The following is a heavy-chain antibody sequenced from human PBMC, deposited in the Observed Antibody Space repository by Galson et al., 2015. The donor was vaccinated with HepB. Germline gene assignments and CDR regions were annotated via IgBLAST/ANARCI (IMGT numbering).Heavy chain of an antibody. Sequence: PALVKPTQTLTLTCTFSGFSLNTRGAGVGWIRQPPGKALEWLALIYWNDDKRYSPSLKTRLTITKDTSKNQVVLTMTNMDPVDTAPYYCARHGIAASLDFWGQGTLVTVSS. J-gene: IGHJ4*02. CDR2: IYWNDDK. V-gene: IGHV2-5*01. CDR1: GFSLNTRGAG. CDR3: ARHGIAASLDF. D-gene: IGHD6-13*01.